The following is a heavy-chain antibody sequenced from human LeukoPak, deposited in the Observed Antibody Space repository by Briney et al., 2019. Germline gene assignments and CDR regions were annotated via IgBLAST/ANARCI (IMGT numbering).Heavy chain of an antibody. V-gene: IGHV3-21*01. CDR1: GFTFSSYS. Sequence: PGGSLRLSCAASGFTFSSYSMNWVRQAPGKGLEWVSSISSSSSYIYYAGSVKGRFTISRDNAKNSLYLQMNSLRAEDTAVYYCAREGTIFGVVISRGFDYWDQGTLVTVSS. CDR2: ISSSSSYI. CDR3: AREGTIFGVVISRGFDY. J-gene: IGHJ4*02. D-gene: IGHD3-3*01.